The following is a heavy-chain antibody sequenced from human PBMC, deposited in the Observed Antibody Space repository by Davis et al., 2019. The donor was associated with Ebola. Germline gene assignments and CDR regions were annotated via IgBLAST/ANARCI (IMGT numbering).Heavy chain of an antibody. D-gene: IGHD1-26*01. CDR1: GYTFTSYD. CDR3: ARRVGARSGFDY. CDR2: MNPNSGNT. Sequence: ASVKVSCKASGYTFTSYDINWVRQANGQGLEWMGWMNPNSGNTGFAQKFQGRVTMTRNISITTAYLELSSLGSEDTAAYYCARRVGARSGFDYWGQGSLVTVSS. J-gene: IGHJ4*02. V-gene: IGHV1-8*01.